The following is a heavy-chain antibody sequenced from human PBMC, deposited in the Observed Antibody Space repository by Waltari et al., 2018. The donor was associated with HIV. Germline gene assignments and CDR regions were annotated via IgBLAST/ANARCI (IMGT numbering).Heavy chain of an antibody. CDR1: GGTFSNSA. CDR3: ASASRDTAMGAFDI. D-gene: IGHD5-18*01. V-gene: IGHV1-69*01. J-gene: IGHJ3*02. Sequence: QVQPVQSGDEVKKPGSSVKVSCKASGGTFSNSAINWVRQAPGQGLEWMGGIIPIFGSPNYAQKFQGRVTITADESTSTVYMKLSSLRSEDTAVYYCASASRDTAMGAFDIWGQGTMVTVSS. CDR2: IIPIFGSP.